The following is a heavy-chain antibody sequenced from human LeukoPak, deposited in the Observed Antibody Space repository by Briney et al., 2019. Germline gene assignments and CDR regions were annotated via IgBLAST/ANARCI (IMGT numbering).Heavy chain of an antibody. J-gene: IGHJ5*02. CDR2: IRSKNYRGTA. V-gene: IGHV3-49*04. CDR3: ARGDITMVRGVIIPSRFDP. CDR1: GFTFSSYW. D-gene: IGHD3-10*01. Sequence: GGSLRLSCAASGFTFSSYWMSWVRQAPGKGLEWVAFIRSKNYRGTAEYAASVRGRFTISRDDSKSIAYLQMNSLETEDTAVYYCARGDITMVRGVIIPSRFDPWGQGTLVTVSS.